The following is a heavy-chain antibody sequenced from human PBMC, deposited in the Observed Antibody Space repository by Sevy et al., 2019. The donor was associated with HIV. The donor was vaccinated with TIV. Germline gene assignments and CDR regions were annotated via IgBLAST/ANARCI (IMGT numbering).Heavy chain of an antibody. CDR3: VRDFDQDDSGYSDRFDS. CDR1: GFSFSIYW. J-gene: IGHJ5*01. V-gene: IGHV3-7*01. Sequence: RLSCAASGFSFSIYWMSWVRQALGKGLAWVASTKEDESERKYVDSVKGRFIISRDNAKNAVYLQMNSLRAEDTAVYYCVRDFDQDDSGYSDRFDSWGQGTLVTVSS. D-gene: IGHD3-22*01. CDR2: TKEDESER.